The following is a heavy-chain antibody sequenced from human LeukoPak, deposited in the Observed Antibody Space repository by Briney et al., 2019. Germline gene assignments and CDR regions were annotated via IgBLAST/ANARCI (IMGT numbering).Heavy chain of an antibody. J-gene: IGHJ3*02. Sequence: GSLRLSCAASGFSFITYSMNWVRQAPGTWLEWVSSISSSRSYIYYADSVKGRFTISRDNAKNSLYLQMNSLRAEDTAVYYCARDAFNIWGQGTMVTVSS. V-gene: IGHV3-21*01. CDR1: GFSFITYS. CDR2: ISSSRSYI. CDR3: ARDAFNI.